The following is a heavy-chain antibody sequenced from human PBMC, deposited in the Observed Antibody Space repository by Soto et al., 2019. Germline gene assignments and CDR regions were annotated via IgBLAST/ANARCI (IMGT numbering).Heavy chain of an antibody. CDR2: ISSTGRTI. Sequence: CLRLSCGASGFTFSNYYMSWIRQAPGKGLEWVSYISSTGRTIYYADSVKGRFTVSRDNAQNSLSLKLNSLRVEDTAVYYCARSYSSGWEFDYWGQGTQVTVSS. J-gene: IGHJ4*02. CDR1: GFTFSNYY. D-gene: IGHD6-19*01. V-gene: IGHV3-11*01. CDR3: ARSYSSGWEFDY.